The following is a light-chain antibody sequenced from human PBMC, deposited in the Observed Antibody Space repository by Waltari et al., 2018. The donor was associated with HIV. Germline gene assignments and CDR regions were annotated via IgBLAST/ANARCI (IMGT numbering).Light chain of an antibody. CDR2: TAS. J-gene: IGKJ1*01. CDR1: QYINNF. V-gene: IGKV1-39*01. CDR3: QHSYSAPLT. Sequence: DIQMTQSPSSLSASVGDRVTITCRASQYINNFLNWYQQKPGKAPKILIHTASDLQTGVPSRFPGGGAGTDFTLTLLGLQPEYSATNYCQHSYSAPLTFGQGSKV.